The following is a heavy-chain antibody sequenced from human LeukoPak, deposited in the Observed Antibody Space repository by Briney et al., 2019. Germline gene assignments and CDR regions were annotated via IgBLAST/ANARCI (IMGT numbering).Heavy chain of an antibody. CDR1: GYTFTSYG. Sequence: ASVKVSCTASGYTFTSYGISWVRQAPGQGLEWMGWISAYNGNTNYAQKLQGRVTMTTDTSTSTAYMELRSLRSDDTAVYYCARETYYDFWSDGMDVWGQGTTVTVSS. CDR3: ARETYYDFWSDGMDV. CDR2: ISAYNGNT. J-gene: IGHJ6*02. D-gene: IGHD3-3*01. V-gene: IGHV1-18*01.